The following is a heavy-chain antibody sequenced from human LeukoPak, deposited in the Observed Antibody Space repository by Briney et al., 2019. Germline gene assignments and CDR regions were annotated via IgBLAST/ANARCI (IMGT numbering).Heavy chain of an antibody. CDR2: ISADGQVT. CDR1: GFAFGTYA. Sequence: GGSPRLSCAGSGFAFGTYAMSWVRQAPGMGLERVSSISADGQVTYYADSVEGRFTVSRDNSKSTLYLQLNSLRAEDTATYYCARDPYNTILYRLAHWGQGTLVTVSS. V-gene: IGHV3-23*01. J-gene: IGHJ4*02. CDR3: ARDPYNTILYRLAH. D-gene: IGHD3-10*01.